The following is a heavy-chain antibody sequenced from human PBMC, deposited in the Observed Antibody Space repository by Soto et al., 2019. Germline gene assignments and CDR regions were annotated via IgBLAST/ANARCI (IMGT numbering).Heavy chain of an antibody. D-gene: IGHD3-16*01. V-gene: IGHV4-39*02. CDR3: ARDGGERPYYYYGMDV. J-gene: IGHJ6*02. CDR1: GGSVSSSSYY. Sequence: PSETLSLTCTVSGGSVSSSSYYWGWIRQPPGKGLEWIGSIYYSGSTYYNPSLKSRVTISRDNSKNTLYLQMNSLRAEDTAVYYCARDGGERPYYYYGMDVWGQGTTVTVSS. CDR2: IYYSGST.